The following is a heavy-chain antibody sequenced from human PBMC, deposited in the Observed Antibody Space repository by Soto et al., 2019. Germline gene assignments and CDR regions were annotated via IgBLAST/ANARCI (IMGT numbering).Heavy chain of an antibody. CDR2: INHSGST. CDR1: GGSFSGYY. D-gene: IGHD6-19*01. Sequence: QVQLQQWGAGLLKPSETLSLTCGVYGGSFSGYYWSWIRQPPGKGLEWIGEINHSGSTNYNPSLKSRVTISVDTSKNQFSLKLSSVTAADTAEYYCARGTYTSGWLFDYWGQGTLVTVSS. CDR3: ARGTYTSGWLFDY. V-gene: IGHV4-34*01. J-gene: IGHJ4*02.